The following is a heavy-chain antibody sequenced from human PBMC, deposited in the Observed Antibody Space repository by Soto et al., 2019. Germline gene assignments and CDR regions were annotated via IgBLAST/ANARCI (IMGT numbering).Heavy chain of an antibody. J-gene: IGHJ6*02. Sequence: SETLSLTCTVSGGSISSYYWSWTRQPPGKGLEWIGYIYYSGSTNYNPSLKSRVTISVDTSKNQFSLKLSSVTAADTAVYYCARVRRRDRSSSWYPIPYGMDVWGQGTTVTVSS. CDR1: GGSISSYY. CDR3: ARVRRRDRSSSWYPIPYGMDV. D-gene: IGHD6-13*01. CDR2: IYYSGST. V-gene: IGHV4-59*01.